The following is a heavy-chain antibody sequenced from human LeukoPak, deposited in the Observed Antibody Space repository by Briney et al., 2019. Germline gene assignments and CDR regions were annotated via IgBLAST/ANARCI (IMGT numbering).Heavy chain of an antibody. J-gene: IGHJ6*03. V-gene: IGHV3-7*01. CDR2: IKQDGSEK. CDR1: GFTLSSYW. CDR3: AREVSWSYYYYYMDV. D-gene: IGHD3-3*01. Sequence: GGSLRLSCAASGFTLSSYWMSWVRQAPGKGLEWVANIKQDGSEKYYVDSVKGRFTISRDNAKNSLYLQMNSLRAEDTAVYYCAREVSWSYYYYYMDVWGKGTTVTVSS.